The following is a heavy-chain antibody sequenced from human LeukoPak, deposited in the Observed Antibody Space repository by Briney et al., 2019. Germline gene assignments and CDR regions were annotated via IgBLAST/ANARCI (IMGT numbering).Heavy chain of an antibody. CDR2: ISSSSSYI. V-gene: IGHV3-21*01. J-gene: IGHJ3*02. CDR3: ARESVAGTDAFDI. D-gene: IGHD6-19*01. Sequence: GGSLRLSCAASGFTFSSYEMNWVRQAPGKGLEWVSSISSSSSYIYYADSVKGRFTISRDNAKNSLYLQMNSLRAEDTAVYYCARESVAGTDAFDIWGQGTMVTVSS. CDR1: GFTFSSYE.